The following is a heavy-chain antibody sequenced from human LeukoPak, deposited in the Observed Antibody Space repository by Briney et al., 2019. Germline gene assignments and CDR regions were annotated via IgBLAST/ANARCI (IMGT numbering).Heavy chain of an antibody. Sequence: GRTLRLSCAASGFIFSTYGMPWVRKAPGKGLGRVALIWYDGSDEPYADPAKGRFTISRDNSRNTLYLQMNSLRVEDTAVYAGVRDRITMVRGVRNWFDSWGQGTLVTVSS. J-gene: IGHJ5*01. V-gene: IGHV3-33*01. D-gene: IGHD3-10*01. CDR3: VRDRITMVRGVRNWFDS. CDR2: IWYDGSDE. CDR1: GFIFSTYG.